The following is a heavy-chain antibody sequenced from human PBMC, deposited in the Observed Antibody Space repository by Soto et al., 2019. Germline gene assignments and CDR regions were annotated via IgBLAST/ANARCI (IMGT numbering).Heavy chain of an antibody. Sequence: EVQLVDSGGGLVQPGESLTLSCAGSGFSFSGSAIHWVRQASGKGLEWVARIRDKGNGYATGYAASVKDRFTISRDDSKNTAFLQMSSLSTEDTAVYYCAKLDAPGDRALDFWGQGTMVTVSS. J-gene: IGHJ3*01. V-gene: IGHV3-73*01. CDR2: IRDKGNGYAT. D-gene: IGHD3-3*02. CDR1: GFSFSGSA. CDR3: AKLDAPGDRALDF.